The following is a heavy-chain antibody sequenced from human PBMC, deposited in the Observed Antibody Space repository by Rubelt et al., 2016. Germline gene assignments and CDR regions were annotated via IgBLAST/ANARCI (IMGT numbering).Heavy chain of an antibody. V-gene: IGHV4-34*01. J-gene: IGHJ5*02. CDR3: ARGSLAP. CDR2: INHSGST. Sequence: EWIGEINHSGSTNYNPSLKSRVTISVDTSKNQFSLKLSSVTAADTAVYYCARGSLAPWGQGTLVTVSS.